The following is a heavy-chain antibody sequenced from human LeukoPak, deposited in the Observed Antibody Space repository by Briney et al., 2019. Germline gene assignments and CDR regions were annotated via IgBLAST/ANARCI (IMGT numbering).Heavy chain of an antibody. CDR3: ARILAYCGGDCLG. D-gene: IGHD2-21*02. J-gene: IGHJ4*02. Sequence: PGGSLRLSCAASGFTFSSYSMNWVRQAPGKGLEWVSSISSSSSYIYYADSVKGRFTISRDNAKNSLHLQMNSLRAEDTAVYYCARILAYCGGDCLGWGQGTLVTVSS. CDR2: ISSSSSYI. V-gene: IGHV3-21*01. CDR1: GFTFSSYS.